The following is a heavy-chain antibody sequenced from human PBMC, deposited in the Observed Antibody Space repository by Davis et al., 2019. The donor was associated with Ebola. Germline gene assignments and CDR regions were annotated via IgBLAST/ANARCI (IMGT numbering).Heavy chain of an antibody. CDR3: ARQGQGAARDYWYFDL. CDR2: INHSGST. V-gene: IGHV4-34*01. Sequence: PSETLSLTCAVYGGSFSGYYWSWIRQPPGKGLEWIGEINHSGSTNYNPSLKSRVTISVDTSKNQFSLKLSSVTAADTAVYYCARQGQGAARDYWYFDLWGRGTLVTVSS. D-gene: IGHD6-6*01. CDR1: GGSFSGYY. J-gene: IGHJ2*01.